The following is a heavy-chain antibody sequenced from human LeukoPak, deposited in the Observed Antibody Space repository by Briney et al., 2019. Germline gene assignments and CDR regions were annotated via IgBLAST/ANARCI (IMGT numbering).Heavy chain of an antibody. CDR1: GFTFSSYG. Sequence: ALRLSCAASGFTFSSYGMHWVRQAPGKGLEWVAVISYDGSNKYYADSVKGRFTISRDNSKNTLYLQMNSLRAEDTAVYYCAKDQRLTTRRYYYYMDVWGKGTTVTISS. J-gene: IGHJ6*03. CDR3: AKDQRLTTRRYYYYMDV. CDR2: ISYDGSNK. V-gene: IGHV3-30*18. D-gene: IGHD4-11*01.